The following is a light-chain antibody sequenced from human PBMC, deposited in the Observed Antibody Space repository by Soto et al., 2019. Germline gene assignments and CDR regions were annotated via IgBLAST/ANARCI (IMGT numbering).Light chain of an antibody. CDR2: DAP. V-gene: IGKV3-11*01. J-gene: IGKJ1*01. CDR1: QSVSSY. Sequence: DIVLTQSPATLSLSPGERATLSCRASQSVSSYLAWYQQKPGQAPRLLIYDAPNRATGIPARFSGSGSGTDFTLTISSLEPEDFAVYHCQQYDKWPRTFGQGTKVDIK. CDR3: QQYDKWPRT.